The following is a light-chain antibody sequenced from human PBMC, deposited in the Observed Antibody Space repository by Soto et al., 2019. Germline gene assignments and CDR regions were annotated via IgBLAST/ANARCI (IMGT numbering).Light chain of an antibody. CDR2: EVS. CDR3: SSYTSSSGV. J-gene: IGLJ1*01. Sequence: QSVLTQPASVSGSPVQSITISCTGTSSDVGGYNYVSWYQQHPGKAPKLMIYEVSNRPSGVSNRFSGSKSGNTASLTISGLQAEDEADYYCSSYTSSSGVFGTGTKVTVL. CDR1: SSDVGGYNY. V-gene: IGLV2-14*01.